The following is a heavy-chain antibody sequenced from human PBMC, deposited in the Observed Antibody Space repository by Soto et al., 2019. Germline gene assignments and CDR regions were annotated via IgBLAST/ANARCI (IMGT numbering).Heavy chain of an antibody. Sequence: PSETLSLTCTVSGGSISSYYWSWIRQPPGKGLEWIGYIHYSGSTNYNPSLKSRVTISVDTSKNQFSLKLSSVTAADTAVYYCARHSGVAVAGRPYYYYYGMDVWGQGTTVTVSS. J-gene: IGHJ6*02. D-gene: IGHD6-19*01. CDR2: IHYSGST. CDR1: GGSISSYY. CDR3: ARHSGVAVAGRPYYYYYGMDV. V-gene: IGHV4-59*08.